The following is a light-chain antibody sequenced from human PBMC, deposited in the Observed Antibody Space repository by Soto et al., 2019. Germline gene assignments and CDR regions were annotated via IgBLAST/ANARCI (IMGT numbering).Light chain of an antibody. Sequence: DIPMTQSPSTLSASVGDRVTITCRASQNINSWVAWYQQKPGKAPKLLIYKVSSLESGVPSRFSGSGSGTEFTLTISSLQPEDFATYHCQQYYTYASFGQGTKVEIK. CDR2: KVS. V-gene: IGKV1-5*03. J-gene: IGKJ2*03. CDR3: QQYYTYAS. CDR1: QNINSW.